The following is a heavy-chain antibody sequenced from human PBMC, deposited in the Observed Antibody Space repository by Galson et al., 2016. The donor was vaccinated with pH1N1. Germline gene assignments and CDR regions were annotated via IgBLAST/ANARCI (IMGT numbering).Heavy chain of an antibody. D-gene: IGHD4-17*01. CDR2: IKQDGSEK. Sequence: SLRLSCAASGFTFSRYWMSWVRQAPGKGLEWVANIKQDGSEKNYVDSVKGRFTVSRDNAKNSLYLQMNSLRGGDTAMYYCARDRGFLSVTTSAFHMWGQGTMVTVSS. CDR1: GFTFSRYW. V-gene: IGHV3-7*03. CDR3: ARDRGFLSVTTSAFHM. J-gene: IGHJ3*02.